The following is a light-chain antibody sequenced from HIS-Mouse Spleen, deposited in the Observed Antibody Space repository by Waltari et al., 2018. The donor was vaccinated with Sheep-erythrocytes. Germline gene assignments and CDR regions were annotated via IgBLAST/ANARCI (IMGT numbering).Light chain of an antibody. CDR3: QQRSNWPPIT. CDR1: QSFSSY. J-gene: IGKJ5*01. Sequence: EIVLTQSPATLSLSPGERATLSCRASQSFSSYLAWYQQKPGQAPRLLIYDATNRATGIPARFSGSRSGTDFTLTISSLEPEDIAVYYCQQRSNWPPITVGQGTRLGIK. CDR2: DAT. V-gene: IGKV3-11*01.